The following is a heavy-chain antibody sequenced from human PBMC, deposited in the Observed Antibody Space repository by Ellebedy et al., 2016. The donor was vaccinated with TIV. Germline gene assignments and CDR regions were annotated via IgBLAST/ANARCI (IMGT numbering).Heavy chain of an antibody. D-gene: IGHD4-17*01. CDR1: GGSSSGYF. Sequence: MPSETLSLTCAVYGGSSSGYFWSWFRQPPGKGLEWIGEIHHGGGTPYTPSLKSRVTISDDRSKNQFSLRLNSVTAADTAVYYCATWETTVNKRHYWGQGTLVIVSS. CDR2: IHHGGGT. V-gene: IGHV4-34*01. J-gene: IGHJ4*02. CDR3: ATWETTVNKRHY.